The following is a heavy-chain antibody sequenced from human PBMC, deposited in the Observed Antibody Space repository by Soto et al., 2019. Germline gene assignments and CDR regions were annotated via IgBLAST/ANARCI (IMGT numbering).Heavy chain of an antibody. D-gene: IGHD5-12*01. J-gene: IGHJ4*02. CDR3: AKREPIEMAKFY. Sequence: HPGGSLRLSCAASGFTFSSYAMSWVRQAPGKGLERVSAISGSGGSTYYADSVKGRFTISRDNSKNTLYLQMNSLRAEDTAVYYCAKREPIEMAKFYWGQGTLVTVSS. V-gene: IGHV3-23*01. CDR1: GFTFSSYA. CDR2: ISGSGGST.